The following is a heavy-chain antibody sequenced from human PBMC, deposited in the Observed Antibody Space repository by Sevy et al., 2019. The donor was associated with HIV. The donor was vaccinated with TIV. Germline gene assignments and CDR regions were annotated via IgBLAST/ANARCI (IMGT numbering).Heavy chain of an antibody. V-gene: IGHV3-23*01. Sequence: GGSLRLSCAASGFTFSSYAMSWVRQAPGKGLEWVSAISGTGGSTYYADSVKGRFTISRDNSKNTLYLQMNSLRAEDTAVYYCAKCSDTTVVSDIDYWGQGTLVTVSS. CDR2: ISGTGGST. CDR1: GFTFSSYA. J-gene: IGHJ4*02. CDR3: AKCSDTTVVSDIDY. D-gene: IGHD4-17*01.